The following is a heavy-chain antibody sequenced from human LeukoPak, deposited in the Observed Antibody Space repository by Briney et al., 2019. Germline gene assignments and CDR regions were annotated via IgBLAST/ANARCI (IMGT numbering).Heavy chain of an antibody. CDR1: GFTFSSYR. Sequence: PGGSLRLSCAASGFTFSSYRMNWVRQAPGKGLEWVSYISSSSSTIYYADSVKGRFTISRDNAKNSLYLQMTSLRDEDTAVYYCARDRWSQYYFDYWGQRTLVTVSS. J-gene: IGHJ4*02. CDR2: ISSSSSTI. D-gene: IGHD3-3*01. CDR3: ARDRWSQYYFDY. V-gene: IGHV3-48*02.